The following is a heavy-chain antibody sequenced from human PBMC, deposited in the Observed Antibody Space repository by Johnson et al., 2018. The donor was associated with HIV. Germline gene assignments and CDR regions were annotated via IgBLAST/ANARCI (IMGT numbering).Heavy chain of an antibody. Sequence: VQLVESGGGLVQPGRSLRLSCAASGFTFDDYAMHWVRQAPGKGLEWVSGISWNSGSIGYADSVKGRFTISRDNAKNSLYLQMNSLRAEDTALYYCAKDLLSSTLAPFDIWGQGKMVTVSS. CDR2: ISWNSGSI. V-gene: IGHV3-9*01. J-gene: IGHJ3*02. CDR1: GFTFDDYA. CDR3: AKDLLSSTLAPFDI. D-gene: IGHD6-13*01.